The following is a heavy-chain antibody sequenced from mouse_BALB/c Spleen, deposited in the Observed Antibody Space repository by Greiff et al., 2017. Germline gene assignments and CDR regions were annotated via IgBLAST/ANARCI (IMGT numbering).Heavy chain of an antibody. CDR1: GFAFSSYD. CDR2: ISSGGGST. J-gene: IGHJ4*01. CDR3: ARHRIYYDYYYYAMDY. D-gene: IGHD2-4*01. Sequence: EVKVVESGGGLVKPGGSLKLSCAASGFAFSSYDMSWVRQTPEKRLEWVAYISSGGGSTYYPDTVKGRFTISRDNAKNTLYLQMSSLKSEDTAMYYCARHRIYYDYYYYAMDYWGQGTSVTVSS. V-gene: IGHV5-12-1*01.